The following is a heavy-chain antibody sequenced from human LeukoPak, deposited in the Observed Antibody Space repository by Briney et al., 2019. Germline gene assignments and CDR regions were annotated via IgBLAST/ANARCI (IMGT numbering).Heavy chain of an antibody. Sequence: PGGSLRLSCAASGFTFSSYAMSWVRQAPGKGLEWVSAISGSGGSTYYADSVKGRFTISRVNSKNTLYLQMNSLRAEDTAVYYCAKELTYYYDSSGYLVWGQGTLVTVSS. CDR1: GFTFSSYA. V-gene: IGHV3-23*01. D-gene: IGHD3-22*01. CDR3: AKELTYYYDSSGYLV. CDR2: ISGSGGST. J-gene: IGHJ4*02.